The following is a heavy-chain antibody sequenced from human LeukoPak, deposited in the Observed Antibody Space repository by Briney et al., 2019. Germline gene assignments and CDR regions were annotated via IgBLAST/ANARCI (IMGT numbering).Heavy chain of an antibody. CDR2: ISGSGGST. V-gene: IGHV3-23*01. CDR3: AKGLYYYDSSGYSTLDY. J-gene: IGHJ4*02. CDR1: GFTFSSYS. D-gene: IGHD3-22*01. Sequence: PGGSLRLSCAASGFTFSSYSMNWVRQAPGKGLEWVSAISGSGGSTYYADSVKGRFTISRDNSKNTLYLQMNSLRAEDTAVYYCAKGLYYYDSSGYSTLDYWGQGTLVTVSS.